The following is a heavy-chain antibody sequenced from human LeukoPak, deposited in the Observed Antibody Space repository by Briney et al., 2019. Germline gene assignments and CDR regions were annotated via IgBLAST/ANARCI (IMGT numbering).Heavy chain of an antibody. CDR1: GFTVSSNS. V-gene: IGHV3-66*03. CDR3: AKDARRTFGLSSGLYRGSYYFDY. J-gene: IGHJ4*02. CDR2: IYSDNT. D-gene: IGHD6-19*01. Sequence: PGGSLRLSCTVSGFTVSSNSMSWVRQAPGKGLEWVSFIYSDNTHYSDSVKGLFTISRDNSKNTLYLQMNSLRAEDTAVYYCAKDARRTFGLSSGLYRGSYYFDYWGQGTLVTVSS.